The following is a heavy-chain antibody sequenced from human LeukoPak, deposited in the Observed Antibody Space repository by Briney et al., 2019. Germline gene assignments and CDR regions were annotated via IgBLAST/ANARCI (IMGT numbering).Heavy chain of an antibody. Sequence: SETLSLTCAVYGGSFSGYYWSWIRQPPGKGLEWIGEINHSGSTNYNPSLKSRVTISVDTPKNQFSLKLSSVTAADTAVYYCARGWLPRGGIFDYWGQGTLVTVSS. CDR1: GGSFSGYY. CDR2: INHSGST. J-gene: IGHJ4*02. V-gene: IGHV4-34*01. CDR3: ARGWLPRGGIFDY. D-gene: IGHD5-12*01.